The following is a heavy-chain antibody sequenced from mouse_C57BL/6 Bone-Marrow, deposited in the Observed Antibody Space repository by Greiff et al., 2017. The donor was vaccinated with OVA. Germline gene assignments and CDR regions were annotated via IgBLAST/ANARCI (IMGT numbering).Heavy chain of an antibody. J-gene: IGHJ2*01. CDR1: GYTFTSYW. Sequence: VQLQQPGAELVKPGASVKMSCKASGYTFTSYWITWVKQRPGQGLEWIGDIYPGSGSTNYNEKFKSKATLTVDTSSSTAYMQLSSLTSEDSAVYYCASGGYDGSSLGYWGQGTTLTVSS. CDR2: IYPGSGST. D-gene: IGHD1-1*01. V-gene: IGHV1-55*01. CDR3: ASGGYDGSSLGY.